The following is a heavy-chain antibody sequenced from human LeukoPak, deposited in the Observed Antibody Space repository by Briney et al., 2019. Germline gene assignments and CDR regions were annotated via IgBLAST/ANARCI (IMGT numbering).Heavy chain of an antibody. J-gene: IGHJ4*02. Sequence: SGPTLVNPTQTLTLTCTFSWFSLSTSGVGVGWIRQPPGKALEWLALIYWNDDKRYSPSLNNRLTITKDGSENQVVLTMTNMDPVDTATYYCAHRLKRTGWDKFDYWGQGALVTVSS. CDR2: IYWNDDK. D-gene: IGHD6-19*01. CDR3: AHRLKRTGWDKFDY. V-gene: IGHV2-5*01. CDR1: WFSLSTSGVG.